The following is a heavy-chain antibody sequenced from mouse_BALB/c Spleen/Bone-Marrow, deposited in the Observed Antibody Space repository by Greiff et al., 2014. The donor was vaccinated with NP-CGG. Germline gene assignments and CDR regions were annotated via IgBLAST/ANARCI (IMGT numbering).Heavy chain of an antibody. Sequence: EVKLVESGGGLVKPGGSLKLSCAASGFTFSSYAMSWVRQTPEKRLEWVATISSDGSYTYYPDSVKGRFTISRDNAKNTLYLQMSSLRSGDTAMYYCARLRTTEAMDYWGQGTSVTVSS. CDR1: GFTFSSYA. V-gene: IGHV5-9-1*01. J-gene: IGHJ4*01. D-gene: IGHD2-12*01. CDR3: ARLRTTEAMDY. CDR2: ISSDGSYT.